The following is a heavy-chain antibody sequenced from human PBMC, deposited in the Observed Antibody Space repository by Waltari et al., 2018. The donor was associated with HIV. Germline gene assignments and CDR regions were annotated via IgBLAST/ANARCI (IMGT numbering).Heavy chain of an antibody. J-gene: IGHJ6*02. CDR2: SSAYDGNK. V-gene: IGHV1-18*01. CDR3: VRGGGTWLYDMYYYQGMDV. CDR1: GFTFTHYV. Sequence: QVQLVQSGPEMKKLGASVKISCRASGFTFTHYVFSWVRQAPGQGLEWLGWSSAYDGNKDFARRFKDRVILTTDTSTTTAYLEVRSLRSDDTAMYYCVRGGGTWLYDMYYYQGMDVWGQGTTVTVSS. D-gene: IGHD2-8*01.